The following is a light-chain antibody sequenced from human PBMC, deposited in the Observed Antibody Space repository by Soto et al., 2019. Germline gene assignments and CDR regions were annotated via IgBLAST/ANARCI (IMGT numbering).Light chain of an antibody. Sequence: LTQPRSVSGSPGQSVTISCTGTSSDVGGYYFVSWYQQHPGKAPKLMIYDVTKRPSGVPDRFSGSKSGNTASLTISGLQAEDEADYYCCSYAGSFNYVFGTGTKVTVL. J-gene: IGLJ1*01. CDR2: DVT. CDR3: CSYAGSFNYV. V-gene: IGLV2-11*01. CDR1: SSDVGGYYF.